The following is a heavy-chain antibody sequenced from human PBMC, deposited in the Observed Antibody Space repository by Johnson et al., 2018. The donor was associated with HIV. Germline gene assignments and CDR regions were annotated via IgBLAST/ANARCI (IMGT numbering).Heavy chain of an antibody. J-gene: IGHJ3*02. D-gene: IGHD6-19*01. V-gene: IGHV3-30*04. CDR3: TTDINGVYSSGWYGTASAFDI. Sequence: QVQLVESGGGVVQPGRSLRLSCAASGFTFSSYTMHWVRQAPGKGLEWVAVISFAATNNYYADSVRGRFTISRDNSKNALYLQMNSLRAEDTAVYYCTTDINGVYSSGWYGTASAFDIWGQGTMVTVSS. CDR1: GFTFSSYT. CDR2: ISFAATNN.